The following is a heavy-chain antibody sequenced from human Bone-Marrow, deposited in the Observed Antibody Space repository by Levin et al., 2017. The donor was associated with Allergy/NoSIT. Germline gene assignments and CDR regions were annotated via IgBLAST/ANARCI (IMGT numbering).Heavy chain of an antibody. D-gene: IGHD3-3*01. Sequence: GSLRLSCTVSGGSIGRSSYYWGWIRQPPGKGLEWIGTVHHSGTTYYNPSLRSRVTISVDTSKNYFSLKLSSVTAADTAVYYCARHPSFLESFDYWGQGILVTVSS. V-gene: IGHV4-39*01. CDR3: ARHPSFLESFDY. CDR1: GGSIGRSSYY. J-gene: IGHJ4*02. CDR2: VHHSGTT.